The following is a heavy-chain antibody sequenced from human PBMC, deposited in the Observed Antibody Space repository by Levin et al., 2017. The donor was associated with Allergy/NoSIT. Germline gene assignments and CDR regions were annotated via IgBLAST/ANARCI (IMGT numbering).Heavy chain of an antibody. CDR1: GFTFRSYA. CDR2: IYGGGVGA. CDR3: AKESSGQWLGDY. D-gene: IGHD6-19*01. Sequence: SGESLKISCAASGFTFRSYAMTWVRQAPGKGLEWVSTIYGGGVGAYYADSVKGRFTISRDNSKNTLYLQMNSLRAEDTAVYYCAKESSGQWLGDYWGQGTLVTVSS. V-gene: IGHV3-23*01. J-gene: IGHJ4*02.